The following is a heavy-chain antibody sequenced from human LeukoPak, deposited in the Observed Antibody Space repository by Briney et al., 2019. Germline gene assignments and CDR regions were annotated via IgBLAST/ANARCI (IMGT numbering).Heavy chain of an antibody. V-gene: IGHV3-21*01. Sequence: GGSLRLSCAASGFTFSSYSMKWLRQAPGKGMEGVSSISSSSSYIYYADAVKGRFTISRDNAKNSLYLQMDRLRAEDTAVYYCAAQPRGTTVTTHDYWGQGTLVTVSS. CDR1: GFTFSSYS. D-gene: IGHD4-17*01. J-gene: IGHJ4*02. CDR3: AAQPRGTTVTTHDY. CDR2: ISSSSSYI.